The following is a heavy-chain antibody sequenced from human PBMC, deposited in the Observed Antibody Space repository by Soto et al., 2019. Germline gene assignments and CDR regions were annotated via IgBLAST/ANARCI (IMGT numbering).Heavy chain of an antibody. Sequence: GGSLRLSCSASGFTFSSYAMNLVLRAPGKGLEWVSGISGSGGSTYYADSVKGRFTISRDNSKDTLYLQMSSLRGEDTAVYYCAKGKYYGSGSYFPFDYWGQGTLVTVSS. CDR3: AKGKYYGSGSYFPFDY. D-gene: IGHD3-10*01. J-gene: IGHJ4*02. V-gene: IGHV3-23*01. CDR1: GFTFSSYA. CDR2: ISGSGGST.